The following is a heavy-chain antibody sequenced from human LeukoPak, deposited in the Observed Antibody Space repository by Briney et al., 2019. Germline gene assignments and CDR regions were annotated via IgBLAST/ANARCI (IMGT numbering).Heavy chain of an antibody. Sequence: SETLSLTCTVSGGSISSYYWSWIRQPPGKGLEWIGYIYYSGSTNYNPSLKSRVSISVDTSKNQFSLRLSSVTAADTAVYYCARTLTPLRTGYDYWGQGTLVTVSS. D-gene: IGHD4-11*01. J-gene: IGHJ4*02. CDR1: GGSISSYY. CDR2: IYYSGST. CDR3: ARTLTPLRTGYDY. V-gene: IGHV4-59*08.